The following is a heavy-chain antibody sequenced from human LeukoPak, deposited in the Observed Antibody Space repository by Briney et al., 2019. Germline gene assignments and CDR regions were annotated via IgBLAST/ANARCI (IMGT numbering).Heavy chain of an antibody. CDR2: ISGSGGST. V-gene: IGHV3-23*01. D-gene: IGHD1-26*01. Sequence: PGGSLRLSCAASGFTFSSYAMSWVRQAPGKGLEWVSAISGSGGSTYYADSVKGRFTISRDNSKNTLYRQMNSQRAEHTAVYYCAKRGQRPGATSDYYYGMDVWGQGTTVTVSS. CDR3: AKRGQRPGATSDYYYGMDV. CDR1: GFTFSSYA. J-gene: IGHJ6*02.